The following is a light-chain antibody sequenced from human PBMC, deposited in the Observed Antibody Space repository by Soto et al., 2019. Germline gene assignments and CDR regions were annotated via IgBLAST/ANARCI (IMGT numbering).Light chain of an antibody. Sequence: QSVRTQPPSLXATPGQTGTISCIGSRSNIGSAIVHWYQQLPGTAPKHLIYMNMQRPSGVPDPFSGSKSGTSASLVITGLRPEDEADYYCVAWDDNIGSRVFGGGTKVTVL. V-gene: IGLV1-47*01. CDR1: RSNIGSAI. J-gene: IGLJ3*02. CDR3: VAWDDNIGSRV. CDR2: MNM.